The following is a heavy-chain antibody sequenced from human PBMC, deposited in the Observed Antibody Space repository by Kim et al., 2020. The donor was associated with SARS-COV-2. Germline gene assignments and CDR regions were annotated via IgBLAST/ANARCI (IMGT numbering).Heavy chain of an antibody. CDR1: GFTFSSYD. D-gene: IGHD1-26*01. CDR3: ARGRSGSDGRIDY. V-gene: IGHV3-13*01. CDR2: IGTAGDT. Sequence: GGSLRLSCAASGFTFSSYDMHWVRQATGKGLEWVSAIGTAGDTYYPGSVKGRFTISRENAKNSLYLQMNSLRAGDTAVYYCARGRSGSDGRIDYWGQGTLVTVSS. J-gene: IGHJ4*02.